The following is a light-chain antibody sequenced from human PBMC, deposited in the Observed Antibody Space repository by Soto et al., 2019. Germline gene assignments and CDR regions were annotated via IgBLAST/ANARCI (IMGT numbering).Light chain of an antibody. Sequence: QPVLTQAPSASGTPGQRVTISCSGSSSSIGSNTVNWYQQLPGTAPKLLIYNNNQRPSGVPDRFSGSKSGTSASLAISGLQSEDEADYYCAAWDDSLNGWVFGGGTKLTVL. CDR3: AAWDDSLNGWV. CDR2: NNN. J-gene: IGLJ3*02. V-gene: IGLV1-44*01. CDR1: SSSIGSNT.